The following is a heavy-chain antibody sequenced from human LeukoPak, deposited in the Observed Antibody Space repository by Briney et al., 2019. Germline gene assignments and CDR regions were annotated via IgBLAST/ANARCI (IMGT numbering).Heavy chain of an antibody. Sequence: GGSLRLSCTASGFTFRTYAMSWVRQAPGKGLEWVSVIYTGGGTYYADSVKGRFTVSRDNSKNTLYLQLNSLRAEDTAVYYCARLKSQNYFDSWGRGTLVTVSS. CDR2: IYTGGGT. J-gene: IGHJ4*02. CDR3: ARLKSQNYFDS. CDR1: GFTFRTYA. V-gene: IGHV3-53*01.